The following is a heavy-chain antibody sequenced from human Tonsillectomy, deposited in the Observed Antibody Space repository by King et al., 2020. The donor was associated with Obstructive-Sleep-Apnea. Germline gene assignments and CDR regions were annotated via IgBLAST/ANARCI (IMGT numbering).Heavy chain of an antibody. D-gene: IGHD2-2*01. CDR1: GGSFSGYY. Sequence: VQLQQWGAGLLKPSETLSLTCAVYGGSFSGYYWSWIRQPPGKGLEWIGEINHSGSTNYNPSLKSRVTISVDTSKNQFSLKLSSVTAADTAVYYCARDSRYCSSTSCYETGLRVYDILTGRGWFDPWGQGTLVTVSS. CDR2: INHSGST. J-gene: IGHJ5*02. CDR3: ARDSRYCSSTSCYETGLRVYDILTGRGWFDP. V-gene: IGHV4-34*01.